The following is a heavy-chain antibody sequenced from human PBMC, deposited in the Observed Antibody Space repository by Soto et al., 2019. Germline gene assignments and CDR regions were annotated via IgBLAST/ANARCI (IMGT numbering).Heavy chain of an antibody. Sequence: SETLSLTCAVSGGSISSSDWWTWVRQPPGKGLEWIGEIYHRGGTNYNPPLTSRVTISVDKSKNQFSLNLSSVTAADTAVYYCARSSYCSSTSCHISHWGQGTLVTVSS. CDR1: GGSISSSDW. J-gene: IGHJ4*02. CDR2: IYHRGGT. D-gene: IGHD2-2*02. V-gene: IGHV4-4*02. CDR3: ARSSYCSSTSCHISH.